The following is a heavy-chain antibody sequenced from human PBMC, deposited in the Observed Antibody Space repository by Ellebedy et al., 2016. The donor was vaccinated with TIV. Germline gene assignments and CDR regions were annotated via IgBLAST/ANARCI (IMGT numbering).Heavy chain of an antibody. J-gene: IGHJ4*02. V-gene: IGHV3-69-1*01. D-gene: IGHD3-22*01. CDR3: ARAPYYYDSSGYYLLFY. CDR1: GFTFSDYY. Sequence: GGSLRLSXAASGFTFSDYYMNWVRQAPGKGLEWVSSISSSSTIYYADSVKGRFTISRDNSKNTLYLQMNSLRAEDTAVYYCARAPYYYDSSGYYLLFYWGQGTLVTVSS. CDR2: ISSSSTI.